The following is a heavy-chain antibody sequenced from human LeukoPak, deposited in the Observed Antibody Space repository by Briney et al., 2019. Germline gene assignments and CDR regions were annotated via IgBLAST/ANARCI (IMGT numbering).Heavy chain of an antibody. CDR2: ISWNSGSI. D-gene: IGHD5-18*01. CDR3: AKGERYSYGPFDY. V-gene: IGHV3-9*01. J-gene: IGHJ4*02. CDR1: GFTFDDYA. Sequence: GGSLKLSCAASGFTFDDYAVYGVRQAPGKGLEWVSGISWNSGSIGYADSVKGRFTISRDNAKNSLYLQMNSLRAEDTALYYCAKGERYSYGPFDYWGQGILVTVSS.